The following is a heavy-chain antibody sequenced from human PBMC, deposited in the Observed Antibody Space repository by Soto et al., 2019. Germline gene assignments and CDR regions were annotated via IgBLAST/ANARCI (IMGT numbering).Heavy chain of an antibody. V-gene: IGHV1-69*01. Sequence: QVHLVQSGAEVKKPGSSVKVSCKASGGTFSSYAISWVRQAPGHGLEWMGGIIPIFGTANYAQKFQGRVTITADDSTSTAYMELSSLRSEDTAVYYCARGGDCSSTSCYGLYNWFDPCRQGNLVTVS. J-gene: IGHJ5*02. CDR2: IIPIFGTA. CDR1: GGTFSSYA. CDR3: ARGGDCSSTSCYGLYNWFDP. D-gene: IGHD2-2*01.